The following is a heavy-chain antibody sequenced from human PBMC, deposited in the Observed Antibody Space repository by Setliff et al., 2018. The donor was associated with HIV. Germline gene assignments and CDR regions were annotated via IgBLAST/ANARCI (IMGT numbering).Heavy chain of an antibody. J-gene: IGHJ6*02. V-gene: IGHV3-13*01. D-gene: IGHD6-6*01. CDR3: TIELNGHTSSHYYFGLDV. CDR1: GFAFSDYD. CDR2: IGTGGDT. Sequence: PGGSLRLSCATSGFAFSDYDFHWVRQVTGEGLEWVSAIGTGGDTYYADSVKGRFTISRENAKNSLYLQMNNVRAGDTAVYYCTIELNGHTSSHYYFGLDVWGQGTTVTVSS.